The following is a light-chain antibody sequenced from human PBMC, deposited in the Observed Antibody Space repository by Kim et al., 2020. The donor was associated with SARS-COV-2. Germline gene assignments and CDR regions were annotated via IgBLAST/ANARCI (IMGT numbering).Light chain of an antibody. CDR3: QQYNNWPMYT. J-gene: IGKJ2*01. Sequence: ETVMTQSPATLSVSPGERATLSCRASQSVTINLAWYQQKPGQAPRLLIYGATTRATGIPARFSGSGSGTEFTLTISSLQSEDLAVYYCQQYNNWPMYTFGQGTKLEI. CDR1: QSVTIN. CDR2: GAT. V-gene: IGKV3-15*01.